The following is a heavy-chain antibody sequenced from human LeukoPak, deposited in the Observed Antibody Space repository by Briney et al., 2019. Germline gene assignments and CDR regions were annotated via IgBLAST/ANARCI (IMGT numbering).Heavy chain of an antibody. CDR2: LTGDRGST. D-gene: IGHD3-10*01. J-gene: IGHJ4*02. CDR3: AKDAVAPGSGGDYFDY. Sequence: GGSLRLSXAXSGFTFSIYSMTWVRQAPGKGLEWVSVLTGDRGSTYYADFVKGRFTISRDNSKNTLSLQMNSLRAEDTAIYYCAKDAVAPGSGGDYFDYWGQGTLVTVSS. CDR1: GFTFSIYS. V-gene: IGHV3-23*01.